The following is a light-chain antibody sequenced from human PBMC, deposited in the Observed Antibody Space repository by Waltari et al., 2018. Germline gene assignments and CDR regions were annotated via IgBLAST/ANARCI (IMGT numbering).Light chain of an antibody. J-gene: IGKJ1*01. CDR1: QSISNY. CDR3: QQSYSTWT. Sequence: DIQMTQSPSSLSASVGDRVTITCRASQSISNYLNWYQQKPGKAPMILIYAASSLQSGVPSRFSGSGSGTYFTLTINSLQPEDFATYYCQQSYSTWTFGQWTKVEIK. V-gene: IGKV1-39*01. CDR2: AAS.